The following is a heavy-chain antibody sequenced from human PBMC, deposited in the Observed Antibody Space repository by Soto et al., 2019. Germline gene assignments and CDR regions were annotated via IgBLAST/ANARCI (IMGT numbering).Heavy chain of an antibody. D-gene: IGHD5-12*01. Sequence: PGGSLRLSCAASGFTFGTYAMNWVRQAPGKGLECVSTITDVGDPTYYADSVKGRFTISRDNSKNTLFLQMNSLRAEDTARYYCAKDRDIAYHLEGGFYYSGMDVWGQGTTVTVSS. J-gene: IGHJ6*02. V-gene: IGHV3-23*01. CDR3: AKDRDIAYHLEGGFYYSGMDV. CDR1: GFTFGTYA. CDR2: ITDVGDPT.